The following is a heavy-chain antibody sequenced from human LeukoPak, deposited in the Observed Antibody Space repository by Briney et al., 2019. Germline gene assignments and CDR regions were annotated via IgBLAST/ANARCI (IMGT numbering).Heavy chain of an antibody. D-gene: IGHD5-12*01. CDR2: TKPNSGGT. Sequence: ASVKVSCKASGYTFTGYYMLWLRQAPGRGLEWMGWTKPNSGGTNYAQKFHGRVTMTRDTPISTAYIELGRLRSDDTSVYYCPSSSGYAGAFVYWGQGTLVTVSS. CDR3: PSSSGYAGAFVY. J-gene: IGHJ4*02. CDR1: GYTFTGYY. V-gene: IGHV1-2*02.